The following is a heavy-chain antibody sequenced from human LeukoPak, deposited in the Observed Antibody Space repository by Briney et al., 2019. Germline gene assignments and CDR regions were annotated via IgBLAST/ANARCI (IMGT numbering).Heavy chain of an antibody. V-gene: IGHV5-51*01. D-gene: IGHD5-18*01. CDR3: ARHGVRGYTNGYFDY. CDR2: IYPGDSDT. CDR1: GYSFTSYW. Sequence: GESLKISCKGSGYSFTSYWIGWVRQMPGKGLEWMGIIYPGDSDTRYSPSFQGQVTISADKSISTAYLQWSSLKASDTAMYYRARHGVRGYTNGYFDYWGQGTLVTVSS. J-gene: IGHJ4*02.